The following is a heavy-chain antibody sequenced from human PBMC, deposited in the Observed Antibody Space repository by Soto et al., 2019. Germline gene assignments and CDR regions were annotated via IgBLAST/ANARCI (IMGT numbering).Heavy chain of an antibody. CDR3: AREGSYSAYNFAHGIQLWSFDF. Sequence: QVRLQESGPGLLKPSETLSLTCTVSGGSINTFYWSWFRQPAGKGLEWIGRIFSSGSTSFNPSLESRVAMSVDTSKNHFSLNLSSVTAADMAVYYCAREGSYSAYNFAHGIQLWSFDFWGQGALVTVSS. CDR2: IFSSGST. CDR1: GGSINTFY. J-gene: IGHJ4*02. V-gene: IGHV4-4*07. D-gene: IGHD5-12*01.